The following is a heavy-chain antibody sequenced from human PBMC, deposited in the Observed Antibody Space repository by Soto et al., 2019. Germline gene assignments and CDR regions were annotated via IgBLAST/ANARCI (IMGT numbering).Heavy chain of an antibody. CDR2: GSHTGSR. CDR3: ARVKVTTDSLDS. CDR1: GASINTCGFY. V-gene: IGHV4-31*03. D-gene: IGHD3-22*01. Sequence: QVQLQESGPGLVKPSQTLSLTCSVSGASINTCGFYWSWVRQFPGKGLDWIGDGSHTGSRYLNPSLRSRITISRDTPNNHFSLRLTSVTAADTAVYYCARVKVTTDSLDSWGQGSLVNVSS. J-gene: IGHJ5*01.